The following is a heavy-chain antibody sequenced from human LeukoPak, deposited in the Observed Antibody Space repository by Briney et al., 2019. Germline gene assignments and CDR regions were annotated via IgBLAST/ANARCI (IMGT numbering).Heavy chain of an antibody. CDR2: ISPYNGNT. Sequence: ASVKVSCTASGYTFRSYGFSWVRQAPGQGLEWMGWISPYNGNTNYAQRFQGRVTMTTDTATSTAYMQLSSLRFEDTAVYYCARDGGYFDYWGRGTLVTVSS. CDR1: GYTFRSYG. V-gene: IGHV1-18*01. J-gene: IGHJ4*02. CDR3: ARDGGYFDY.